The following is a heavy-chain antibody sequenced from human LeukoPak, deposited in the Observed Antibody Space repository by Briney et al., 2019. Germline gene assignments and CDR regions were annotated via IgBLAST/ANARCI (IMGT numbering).Heavy chain of an antibody. V-gene: IGHV1-2*02. D-gene: IGHD6-13*01. CDR1: GYTFTGYY. Sequence: ASVKVSCKASGYTFTGYYMHWVRQAPGQGLEWMGWINPNSGGTNYAQKFQGRVTMTRDTSISTAYMELSRPRSDDTAVYYCARGPPLRSWYSVRVIDYWGQGTLGTVSS. J-gene: IGHJ4*02. CDR3: ARGPPLRSWYSVRVIDY. CDR2: INPNSGGT.